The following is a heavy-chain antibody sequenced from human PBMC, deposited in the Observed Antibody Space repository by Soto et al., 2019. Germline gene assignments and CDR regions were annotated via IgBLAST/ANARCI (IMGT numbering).Heavy chain of an antibody. CDR2: IYNIGST. J-gene: IGHJ4*02. CDR3: ARGPAGDKVDY. Sequence: SETLSLTCTVSGGSISSGGYYWSWIRQHPGKGLEWIGYIYNIGSTYSNPSLRSRVTISVDTSNNQFSLKLTSVTAADTAVYYCARGPAGDKVDYWGQGTLVTVSS. CDR1: GGSISSGGYY. D-gene: IGHD6-19*01. V-gene: IGHV4-30-4*08.